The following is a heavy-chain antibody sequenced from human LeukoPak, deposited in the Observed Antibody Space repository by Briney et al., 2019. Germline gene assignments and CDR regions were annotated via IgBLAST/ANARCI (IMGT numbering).Heavy chain of an antibody. Sequence: ASVKVSCKASGGTFSNYAISWVRQAPGQGLEWMGGIIPIFGTANYAQKFQGRVTITADESTSTAYMELSSLRSEDTAVYYCARAPSALLVTDEYYFDYWGQGTLVTVSS. CDR1: GGTFSNYA. CDR3: ARAPSALLVTDEYYFDY. V-gene: IGHV1-69*13. CDR2: IIPIFGTA. J-gene: IGHJ4*02. D-gene: IGHD3-9*01.